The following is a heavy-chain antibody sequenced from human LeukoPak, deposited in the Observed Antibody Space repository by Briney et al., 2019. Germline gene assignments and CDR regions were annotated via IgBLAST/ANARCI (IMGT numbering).Heavy chain of an antibody. Sequence: SVKVSCKASGGTFSSYTLSWVRQAHGQGLEWMGRIIPILGIANYAQKFQGRVTITADKSTSTAYMELSSLRSEDTAVYYCARDPTLYGSGSTKFDPWGQGTLVTVSS. CDR2: IIPILGIA. CDR1: GGTFSSYT. CDR3: ARDPTLYGSGSTKFDP. D-gene: IGHD3-10*01. V-gene: IGHV1-69*04. J-gene: IGHJ5*02.